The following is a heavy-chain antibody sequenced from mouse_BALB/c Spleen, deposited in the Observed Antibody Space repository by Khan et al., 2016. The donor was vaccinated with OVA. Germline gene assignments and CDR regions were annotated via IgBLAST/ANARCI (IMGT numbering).Heavy chain of an antibody. CDR2: INPSTGYS. CDR1: GYTFINYW. V-gene: IGHV1-7*01. Sequence: VQLVDSGAELAKPGASVKMSCKASGYTFINYWILWVKQRPGQGLEWIGYINPSTGYSEYNQNFKDKATLTADKSSSTAYMQLSSLTSEDSAVYYCARRGLRWDFDYWGQGTTLTVSS. D-gene: IGHD1-1*01. CDR3: ARRGLRWDFDY. J-gene: IGHJ2*01.